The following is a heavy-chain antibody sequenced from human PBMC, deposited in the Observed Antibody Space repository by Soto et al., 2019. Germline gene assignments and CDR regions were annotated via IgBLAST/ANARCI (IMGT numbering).Heavy chain of an antibody. J-gene: IGHJ4*02. V-gene: IGHV4-30-2*01. CDR3: ARGMTTVTTLDY. D-gene: IGHD4-4*01. CDR2: IYHSGRT. CDR1: GGSISSGGYS. Sequence: QLQLQESGSGLVKPSQTLSLTCAVSGGSISSGGYSWSWIRQPPVKGLEWIGYIYHSGRTNYNPSLNSRVTISVERSKNQFSLKLSSGTAADKAVYYCARGMTTVTTLDYWGQGTLVTVSS.